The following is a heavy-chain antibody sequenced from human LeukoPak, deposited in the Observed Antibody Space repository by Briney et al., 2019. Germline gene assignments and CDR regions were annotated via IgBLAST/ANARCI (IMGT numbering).Heavy chain of an antibody. D-gene: IGHD4-17*01. CDR1: GGSITNYY. CDR2: VHYSGTT. Sequence: PSETLSLTCTVSGGSITNYYWNWIRQPPGKGLEWMGYVHYSGTTNYNPSLNSRVTISVDTSKKQFSLNLGSVTAADTAVYYCVRSYGGYAPAPFDYWGQGTLVTVSS. CDR3: VRSYGGYAPAPFDY. V-gene: IGHV4-59*01. J-gene: IGHJ4*02.